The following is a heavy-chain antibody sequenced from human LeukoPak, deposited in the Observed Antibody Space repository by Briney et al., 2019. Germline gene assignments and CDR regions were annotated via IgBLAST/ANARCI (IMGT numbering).Heavy chain of an antibody. Sequence: ASVKVSCKASGYTFTDYYMHWVRQAPGQGLEWMGWINPNSGDTDYARKLQGRVTMTRDTSITTAYLELSRLTSDDTAVYYCARGTGTVDYWGQGTLVTVSS. V-gene: IGHV1-2*02. CDR2: INPNSGDT. D-gene: IGHD1-7*01. CDR1: GYTFTDYY. CDR3: ARGTGTVDY. J-gene: IGHJ4*02.